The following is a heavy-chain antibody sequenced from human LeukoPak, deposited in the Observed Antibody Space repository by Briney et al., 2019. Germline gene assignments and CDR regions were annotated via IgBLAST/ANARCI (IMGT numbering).Heavy chain of an antibody. D-gene: IGHD3-3*01. CDR3: ARAQLPYYDFWSGYYSYYMDV. Sequence: SETLSLTCTVSGGSISSYYWSWIRQPPGKGLEWIGYIYYSGSTNYNPSLKSRVTISVDTSKNQFSLKLSSVTAADTAVYYCARAQLPYYDFWSGYYSYYMDVWGKGTTVTVSS. CDR1: GGSISSYY. CDR2: IYYSGST. J-gene: IGHJ6*03. V-gene: IGHV4-59*01.